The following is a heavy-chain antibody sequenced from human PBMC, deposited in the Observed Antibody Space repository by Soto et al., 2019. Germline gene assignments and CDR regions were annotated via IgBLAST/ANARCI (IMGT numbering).Heavy chain of an antibody. CDR2: MNPNSGNT. CDR3: ARGSRYSSGWGPSYYYYGMDV. D-gene: IGHD6-19*01. Sequence: ASVKVSCKASGYTFTSYDINWVRQATGQGLEWMGWMNPNSGNTGYAQKFQGRVTMTRNTSISTAYMELSSLRSEDTAVYYCARGSRYSSGWGPSYYYYGMDVWGHGTTVTVSS. CDR1: GYTFTSYD. V-gene: IGHV1-8*01. J-gene: IGHJ6*02.